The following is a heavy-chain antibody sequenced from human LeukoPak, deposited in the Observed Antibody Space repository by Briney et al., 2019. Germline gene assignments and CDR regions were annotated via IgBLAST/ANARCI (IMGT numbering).Heavy chain of an antibody. CDR3: ASRGSSWDLDY. V-gene: IGHV4-39*01. Sequence: SETLSLTCTVPAGTISSTSYDWGWIRQPPGKGLEWIGSIYYSGSTYYNPSLKSRVTISVDTSKNQFSLKLSTVTAADAAVYYCASRGSSWDLDYWGQGTLVTVSS. CDR2: IYYSGST. J-gene: IGHJ4*02. CDR1: AGTISSTSYD. D-gene: IGHD6-13*01.